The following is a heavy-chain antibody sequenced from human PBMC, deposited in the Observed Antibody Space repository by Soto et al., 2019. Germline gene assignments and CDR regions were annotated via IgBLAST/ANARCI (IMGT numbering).Heavy chain of an antibody. CDR2: LIPIFGTA. CDR1: GGTFSSYA. J-gene: IGHJ6*02. D-gene: IGHD6-13*01. Sequence: QVQLVQSGAEVKKPGSSVKVSCKASGGTFSSYAISWVRQAPGQGLEWMGGLIPIFGTADYAQKFQGRVTITADESTSTAYTELSSLRSEDTAVYYCARLKAAAGPPHGPRYYYGMDVWGQATTVTVSS. CDR3: ARLKAAAGPPHGPRYYYGMDV. V-gene: IGHV1-69*12.